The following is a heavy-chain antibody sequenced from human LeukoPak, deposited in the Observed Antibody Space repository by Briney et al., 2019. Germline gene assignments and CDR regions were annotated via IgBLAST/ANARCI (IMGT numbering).Heavy chain of an antibody. D-gene: IGHD6-19*01. Sequence: SETLSLTCTVSGGSIRSSSYKWGWIRQPPGKGLEWIGSIYYSGSTYYNPSLKSRVTISVDTSKNQFSLKLSSVTAADTAVYYCARHGIAVAGSFDYWGQGTLVTVSS. CDR3: ARHGIAVAGSFDY. CDR1: GGSIRSSSYK. CDR2: IYYSGST. V-gene: IGHV4-39*01. J-gene: IGHJ4*02.